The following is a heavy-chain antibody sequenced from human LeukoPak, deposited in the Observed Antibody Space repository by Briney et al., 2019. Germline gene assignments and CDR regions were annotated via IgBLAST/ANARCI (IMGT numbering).Heavy chain of an antibody. CDR2: ISGCGGST. Sequence: PGGSLRLSCAASGFTFRNYAMSGLRQAPGKGLVWVSGISGCGGSTYYADSVRGRFTISRDNSKNTLYLQMNSLRAEDTALYSCAKGRGYSSEGSDYWGQGTLVTVSS. D-gene: IGHD6-25*01. V-gene: IGHV3-23*01. CDR3: AKGRGYSSEGSDY. CDR1: GFTFRNYA. J-gene: IGHJ4*02.